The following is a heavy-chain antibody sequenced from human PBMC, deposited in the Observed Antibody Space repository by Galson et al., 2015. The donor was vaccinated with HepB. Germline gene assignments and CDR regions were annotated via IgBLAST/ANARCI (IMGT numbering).Heavy chain of an antibody. Sequence: SVKVSCKASGYTFTSYDINWVRQATGQGLEWMGWMNPNSGNTGYAQKFQGRVTMTRNTSTSTAYMELSSLRSEDTAVYYCARVAGGFYDILTGYYKEVGWFDPWGQGTLVTVSS. D-gene: IGHD3-9*01. J-gene: IGHJ5*02. V-gene: IGHV1-8*01. CDR2: MNPNSGNT. CDR1: GYTFTSYD. CDR3: ARVAGGFYDILTGYYKEVGWFDP.